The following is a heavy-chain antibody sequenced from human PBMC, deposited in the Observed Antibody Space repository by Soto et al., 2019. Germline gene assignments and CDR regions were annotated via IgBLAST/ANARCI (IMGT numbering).Heavy chain of an antibody. V-gene: IGHV3-48*01. Sequence: GGSLRLSCAASGFTCSSYSMNWVRQAPGKGLEWVSYISSSSSTIYYADSVKGRFTISRDNAKNSLYLQMNSLRAEDTAVYYCARVFSDFWSGYYRSRALDYWGQGTLVTVSS. J-gene: IGHJ4*02. CDR1: GFTCSSYS. CDR2: ISSSSSTI. D-gene: IGHD3-3*01. CDR3: ARVFSDFWSGYYRSRALDY.